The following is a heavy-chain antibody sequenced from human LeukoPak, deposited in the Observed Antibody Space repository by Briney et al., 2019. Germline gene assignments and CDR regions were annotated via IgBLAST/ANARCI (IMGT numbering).Heavy chain of an antibody. V-gene: IGHV4-61*02. CDR2: IYTSGST. CDR1: GGSISSGSYY. Sequence: SQTLSLTCTVSGGSISSGSYYWSWIRQPAGKGLEWIGRIYTSGSTNYNPSLKSRVTISVDTSKNQFSLKLSSVTAADTAVYYCARGSHYYDSSGYYYNAFDIWGQGTMVTVSS. J-gene: IGHJ3*02. D-gene: IGHD3-22*01. CDR3: ARGSHYYDSSGYYYNAFDI.